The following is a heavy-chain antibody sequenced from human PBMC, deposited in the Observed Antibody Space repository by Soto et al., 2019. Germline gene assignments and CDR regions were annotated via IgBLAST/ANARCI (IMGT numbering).Heavy chain of an antibody. CDR2: ISTYNGDT. D-gene: IGHD5-12*01. J-gene: IGHJ6*02. V-gene: IGHV1-18*01. CDR3: AREGVAPYYYYGMDV. Sequence: ASVKVSCKASGYSFSSYGIHWVRQAPGQGLEWMGWISTYNGDTNYAQTFQGRVTMTTDTSTSTVHMEVRSLRSDDTAVYYCAREGVAPYYYYGMDVCGQGTPVTVSS. CDR1: GYSFSSYG.